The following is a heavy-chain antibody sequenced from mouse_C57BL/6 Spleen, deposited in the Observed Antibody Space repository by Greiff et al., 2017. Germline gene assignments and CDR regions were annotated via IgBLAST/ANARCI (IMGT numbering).Heavy chain of an antibody. Sequence: LQQPGAELVKPGASVKMSCKASGYTFTSYWITWVKQRPGQGLEWIGDIYPGSGSTNYNEKFKSKATLTVDTSSSTAYMQLSSLTSEDSAVYYCARKGGNYLYAMDYWGQGTSVTVSS. D-gene: IGHD2-1*01. V-gene: IGHV1-55*01. CDR2: IYPGSGST. J-gene: IGHJ4*01. CDR3: ARKGGNYLYAMDY. CDR1: GYTFTSYW.